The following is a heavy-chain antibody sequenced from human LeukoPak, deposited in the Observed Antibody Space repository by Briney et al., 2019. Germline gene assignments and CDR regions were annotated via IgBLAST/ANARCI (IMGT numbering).Heavy chain of an antibody. CDR1: GGSISSYY. CDR2: IYYSGST. CDR3: ATSRSGSYYFDY. Sequence: SETLSLTCTVSGGSISSYYWSRIRQPPGKGLEWIGYIYYSGSTNYNPSLKSRVTISVDTSKNQFSLKLSSVTAADTAVYYCATSRSGSYYFDYWGQGTLVTVSS. D-gene: IGHD1-26*01. V-gene: IGHV4-59*01. J-gene: IGHJ4*02.